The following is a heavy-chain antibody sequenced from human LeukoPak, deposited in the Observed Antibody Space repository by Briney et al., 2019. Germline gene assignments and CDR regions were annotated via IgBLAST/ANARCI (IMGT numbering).Heavy chain of an antibody. V-gene: IGHV1-2*02. J-gene: IGHJ5*02. CDR1: GFRLTGHY. CDR3: ARAFSWGPDL. Sequence: AADKVSRKRSGFRLTGHYMYWLRQAPGQGLELVGGSNGNSGDTKDALKFQDRVIMTRDTSVNTVYMELRRVRSDDAATYYCARAFSWGPDLWAQGTLVIVSS. D-gene: IGHD2-15*01. CDR2: SNGNSGDT.